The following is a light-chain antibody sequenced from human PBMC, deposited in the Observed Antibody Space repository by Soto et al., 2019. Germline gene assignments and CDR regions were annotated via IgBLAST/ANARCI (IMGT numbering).Light chain of an antibody. Sequence: DIQVTQSPFSLSASVGDRVTITCQASRTISRYLNWYRQTPGKAPELLIFAASTLQSGVPSRFSGSYSGTDFTLTISSLRPEDFATYYCQQSFSTPLTFGGGTRVEIK. CDR3: QQSFSTPLT. V-gene: IGKV1-39*01. CDR2: AAS. CDR1: RTISRY. J-gene: IGKJ4*01.